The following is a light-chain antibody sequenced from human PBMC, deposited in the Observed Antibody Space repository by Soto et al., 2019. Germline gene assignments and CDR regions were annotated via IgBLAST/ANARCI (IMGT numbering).Light chain of an antibody. CDR1: QTVNSDY. J-gene: IGKJ5*01. V-gene: IGKV3D-7*01. Sequence: PGETATLSGRASQTVNSDYLAWFQQRPGQAPRLLIFATSTRATGIPDRFSGSGSVTDFTLTISSLQPEDFATYYCQQSYSTPITFGQGTRLEIK. CDR2: ATS. CDR3: QQSYSTPIT.